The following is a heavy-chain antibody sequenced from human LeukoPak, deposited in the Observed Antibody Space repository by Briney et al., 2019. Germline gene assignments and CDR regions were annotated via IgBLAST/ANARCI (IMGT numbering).Heavy chain of an antibody. CDR3: TTETYYYDSSGYYGEYNYYGMDV. V-gene: IGHV3-15*01. D-gene: IGHD3-22*01. J-gene: IGHJ6*02. Sequence: SGGSLRLSCAASGFTFSNAWMSWVRQAPGKGLEWVGRIKSKTDGGTTDYAAPVKGRFTISRDDSKNTLYLQMNSLKTEDTAVYYCTTETYYYDSSGYYGEYNYYGMDVWGQGTTVTVSS. CDR2: IKSKTDGGTT. CDR1: GFTFSNAW.